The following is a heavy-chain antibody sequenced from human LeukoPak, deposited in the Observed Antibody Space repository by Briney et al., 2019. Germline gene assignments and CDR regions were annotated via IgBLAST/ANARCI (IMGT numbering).Heavy chain of an antibody. CDR2: IHQDGDAK. CDR3: ARDPALRKFDY. CDR1: GFTFSAYW. V-gene: IGHV3-7*04. J-gene: IGHJ4*02. Sequence: TLRLSCAASGFTFSAYWMSWVRQAPGPGLEWLANIHQDGDAKYYVASVKGRFTSSRDNGKNSLCLQMNSLRAADTAVYYCARDPALRKFDYWGQGTLVTVSS.